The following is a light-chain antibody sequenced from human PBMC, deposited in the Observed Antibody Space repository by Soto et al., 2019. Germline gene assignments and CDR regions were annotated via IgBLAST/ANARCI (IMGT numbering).Light chain of an antibody. CDR1: QSISSS. V-gene: IGKV3-15*01. CDR3: QQYNNWPLYT. CDR2: GAS. J-gene: IGKJ2*01. Sequence: EMVMTQSPATLSVSPGERATLSCWASQSISSSLAWYQQKPGRAPRLLIYGASTRATGIPARFSGSGSGTEFTLTISSLQSEDFAVYYCQQYNNWPLYTFGQGTKLEI.